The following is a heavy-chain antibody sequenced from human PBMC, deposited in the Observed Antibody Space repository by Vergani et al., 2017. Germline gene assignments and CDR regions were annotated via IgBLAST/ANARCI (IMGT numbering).Heavy chain of an antibody. D-gene: IGHD3-3*01. CDR1: GGSISSHY. Sequence: QVQLQESGPGLVKPSETLSLTCTVSGGSISSHYWSWIRQPPGKGLEWIGYIYYSGSTNYNPSLKSRVTISVDTSKNQFSLKLSSVTAADTAVYYCAREIFPYYFDYWGQGTLVTVSS. V-gene: IGHV4-59*11. J-gene: IGHJ4*02. CDR3: AREIFPYYFDY. CDR2: IYYSGST.